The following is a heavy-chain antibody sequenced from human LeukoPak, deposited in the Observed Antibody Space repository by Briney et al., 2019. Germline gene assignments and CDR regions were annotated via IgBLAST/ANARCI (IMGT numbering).Heavy chain of an antibody. CDR1: GYTFTGYY. J-gene: IGHJ4*02. Sequence: ASVKVSCKASGYTFTGYYMHWVRQAPGQGLEWMGWIYPNSGGTNYAQKFQGRVTMTRDTSISTAYMELSRLRSDDTAVYYCARTASITIFGVPFPGYWGQGTLVTVSS. CDR2: IYPNSGGT. CDR3: ARTASITIFGVPFPGY. V-gene: IGHV1-2*02. D-gene: IGHD3-3*01.